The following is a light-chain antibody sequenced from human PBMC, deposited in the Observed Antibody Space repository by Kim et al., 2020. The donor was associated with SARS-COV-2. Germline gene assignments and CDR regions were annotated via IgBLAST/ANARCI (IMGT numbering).Light chain of an antibody. V-gene: IGLV1-44*01. Sequence: GLRVAISCPGSRSTVGSNTVNWYHHPPGTAPKLLIYTPNQRPSGVPDRFSGSKSGTSASLAISGLQSEDEADYYCAAWDDSLNGWVFGGGTQLTVL. CDR2: TPN. CDR3: AAWDDSLNGWV. CDR1: RSTVGSNT. J-gene: IGLJ3*02.